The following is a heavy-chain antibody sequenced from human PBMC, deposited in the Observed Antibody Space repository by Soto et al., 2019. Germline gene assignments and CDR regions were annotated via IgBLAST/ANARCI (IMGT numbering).Heavy chain of an antibody. V-gene: IGHV3-48*04. CDR1: GFTFNKYT. CDR3: ARDKRGSYSIDY. Sequence: EVQLVESGGGLVQSGGSLRLTCAASGFTFNKYTMNWVRQAPGKGLEWLSYISGGGGTMFYADSVKGRVTISRDNAKNSLYLQMDSLRAEATAVYYCARDKRGSYSIDYWGQGTLVTVSS. CDR2: ISGGGGTM. J-gene: IGHJ4*02. D-gene: IGHD1-26*01.